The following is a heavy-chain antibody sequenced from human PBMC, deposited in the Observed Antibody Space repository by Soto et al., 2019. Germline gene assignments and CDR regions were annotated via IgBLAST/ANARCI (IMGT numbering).Heavy chain of an antibody. Sequence: TSETLSLTCSVTGGSISSSTYYWGWIRQPPGKGLEWLGSTHYSGSTYYNPSLKSRVTISLDTSKNQFSLKQSSVIAADTAIYYCARMYYEILTGYYPRWFDPWGQRTLVTVSS. CDR2: THYSGST. J-gene: IGHJ5*02. D-gene: IGHD3-9*01. CDR1: GGSISSSTYY. CDR3: ARMYYEILTGYYPRWFDP. V-gene: IGHV4-39*01.